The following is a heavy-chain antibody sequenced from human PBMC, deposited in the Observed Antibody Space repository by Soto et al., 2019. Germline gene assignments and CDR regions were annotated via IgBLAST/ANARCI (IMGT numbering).Heavy chain of an antibody. CDR2: INDGSEE. J-gene: IGHJ4*01. V-gene: IGHV3-33*01. D-gene: IGHD1-1*01. CDR1: GFSFSAHG. CDR3: ARDDLFVDNGLDY. Sequence: QVQLVESGGGVVRPGTSLRLSCAATGFSFSAHGMHWVRQAPGKGLEWLAVINDGSEEGYADSVRGRFTISRDNARNILYLQMDNLRAEDSALYYCARDDLFVDNGLDYWGHVTLVTVSS.